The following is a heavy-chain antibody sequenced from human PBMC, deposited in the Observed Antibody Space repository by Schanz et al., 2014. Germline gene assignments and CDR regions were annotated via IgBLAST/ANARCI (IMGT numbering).Heavy chain of an antibody. J-gene: IGHJ4*02. CDR3: VRDSFFAFDY. CDR1: GFMFSSYG. Sequence: VQLVESGGGVVQPGRSLRLSCAASGFMFSSYGMHWVRQAAGKGLEWVSYISSSSSTRYYADSVKGRFTISRDNAKNSVFLQMNSLRAEDTAVYYCVRDSFFAFDYWGQGTLVTVSS. D-gene: IGHD3-3*01. CDR2: ISSSSSTR. V-gene: IGHV3-48*01.